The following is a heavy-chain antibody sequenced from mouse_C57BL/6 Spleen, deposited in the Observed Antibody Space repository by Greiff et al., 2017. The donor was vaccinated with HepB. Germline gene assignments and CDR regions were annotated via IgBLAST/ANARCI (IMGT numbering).Heavy chain of an antibody. V-gene: IGHV5-9*01. J-gene: IGHJ2*01. CDR2: ISGGGGNT. Sequence: EVHLVESGGGLVKPGGSLKLSCAASGFTFSSYTMSWVRQTPEKRLEWVATISGGGGNTYYPDSVKGRFTISRDNAKNTLYLQMSSLRSEDTALYYCARHYGSSFDYWGQGTTLTVSS. CDR1: GFTFSSYT. CDR3: ARHYGSSFDY. D-gene: IGHD1-1*01.